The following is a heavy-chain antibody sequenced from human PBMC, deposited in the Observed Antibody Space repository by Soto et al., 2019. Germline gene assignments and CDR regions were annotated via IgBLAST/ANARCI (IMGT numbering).Heavy chain of an antibody. CDR1: GFSLTTSGVG. D-gene: IGHD3-3*01. V-gene: IGHV2-5*02. J-gene: IGHJ4*02. CDR3: AHRVLRTVFGLVTTTAIYFDF. CDR2: IYWDDDK. Sequence: QITLNESGPPVVRPTETLTLTCRFSGFSLTTSGVGVGWIRQSPGKAPEWLALIYWDDDKRYSASLKSRLTITKDTSKNQVVLTVSDLDPTDTATYDCAHRVLRTVFGLVTTTAIYFDFWGQGTPVAVSS.